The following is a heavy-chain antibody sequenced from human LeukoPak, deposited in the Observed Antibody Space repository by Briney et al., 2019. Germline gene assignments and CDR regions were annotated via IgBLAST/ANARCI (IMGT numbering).Heavy chain of an antibody. V-gene: IGHV3-7*01. CDR3: AREWYDYGGDSEGY. Sequence: PGGSLRLSCVGSGSTFNGHWLTWVRQAPGRGPEWVASIKEDGRQAYYMDSVKGRFTISRDNSKKSLYLQMNSLRIEDTAVYYCAREWYDYGGDSEGYWGQGTLVSVSS. CDR1: GSTFNGHW. D-gene: IGHD4-23*01. J-gene: IGHJ4*02. CDR2: IKEDGRQA.